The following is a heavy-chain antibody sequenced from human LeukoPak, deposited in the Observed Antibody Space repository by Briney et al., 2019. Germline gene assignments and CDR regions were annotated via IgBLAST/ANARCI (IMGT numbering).Heavy chain of an antibody. CDR2: VNAANGDT. CDR3: AREGLVGPLAY. D-gene: IGHD2-2*01. Sequence: ASVKLSCKASGYIFSSFAIHWVRQAPGQSPECVGWVNAANGDTKYSQKFQGRVTFTRDTSANTAYMELSSLTSEDTAIYYCAREGLVGPLAYWGQGALVTVSS. CDR1: GYIFSSFA. J-gene: IGHJ4*02. V-gene: IGHV1-3*01.